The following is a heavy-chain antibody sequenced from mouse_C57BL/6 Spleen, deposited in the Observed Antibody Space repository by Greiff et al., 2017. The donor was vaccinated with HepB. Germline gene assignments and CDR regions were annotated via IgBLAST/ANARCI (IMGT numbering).Heavy chain of an antibody. CDR2: IHPNSGST. D-gene: IGHD2-5*01. J-gene: IGHJ4*01. CDR1: GYTFTSYW. CDR3: ARKGGDSIYVYNAMDY. Sequence: QVQLQQPGAELVKPGASVKLSCKASGYTFTSYWMHWVKQRPGQGLEWIGMIHPNSGSTNYNEKFKSKATLTVDKSSSTAYMQLSSLTSEDSAVYYCARKGGDSIYVYNAMDYWGQGTSVTVSS. V-gene: IGHV1-64*01.